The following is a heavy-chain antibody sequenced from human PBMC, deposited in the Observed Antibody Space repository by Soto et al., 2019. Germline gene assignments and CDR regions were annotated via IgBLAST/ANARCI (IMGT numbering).Heavy chain of an antibody. CDR1: GGTFSSYA. CDR2: IIPIFGTA. CDR3: ATMTTVTTALDY. V-gene: IGHV1-69*06. J-gene: IGHJ4*02. D-gene: IGHD4-17*01. Sequence: SVKVSCKASGGTFSSYAISWVRQAPGQGLEWMGGIIPIFGTANYAQKFQGRVTITADKSTSTAYMELSSLRSEDTAVYYCATMTTVTTALDYWGQGTLVTVSS.